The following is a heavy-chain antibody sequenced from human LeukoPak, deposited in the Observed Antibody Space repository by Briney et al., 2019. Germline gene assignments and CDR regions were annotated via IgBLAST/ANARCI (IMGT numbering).Heavy chain of an antibody. J-gene: IGHJ6*03. V-gene: IGHV3-30*02. CDR2: IRYDGSAK. CDR1: GFTFSNSG. Sequence: GGSLRLFCAVSGFTFSNSGMHWVRQAPGKGLEWVAFIRYDGSAKFYTDSVKGRFTISRDNSKNTLNLQMNSLRGSASAPTPPYM. CDR3: YM. D-gene: IGHD3-3*01.